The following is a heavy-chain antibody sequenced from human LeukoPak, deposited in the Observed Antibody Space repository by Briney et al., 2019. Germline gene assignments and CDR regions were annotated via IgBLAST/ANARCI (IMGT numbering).Heavy chain of an antibody. CDR3: AKDARGVYGGNSVY. V-gene: IGHV3-30*02. J-gene: IGHJ4*02. CDR1: GFTFSSYG. CDR2: IRYDGSNK. D-gene: IGHD4-23*01. Sequence: PGGSLRLSCAASGFTFSSYGMHWVRQAPGKGLEWVAFIRYDGSNKYYADSVKGRFTISRDNSKNTLYLQMNSLRAEDTAVYYCAKDARGVYGGNSVYWGQGTLVTVSS.